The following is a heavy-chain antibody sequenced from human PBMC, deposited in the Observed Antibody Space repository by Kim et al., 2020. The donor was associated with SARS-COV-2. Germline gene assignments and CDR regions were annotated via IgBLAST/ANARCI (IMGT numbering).Heavy chain of an antibody. CDR3: ARGPVEYYDFWSGYYGWFDP. Sequence: SYYSGWIRQPPGKGLEWIGSIYYSGSTYYNPSLKSRVTISVDTSKNQFSLKLSSVTAADTAVYYCARGPVEYYDFWSGYYGWFDPWGQGTLAT. V-gene: IGHV4-39*01. J-gene: IGHJ5*02. D-gene: IGHD3-3*01. CDR2: IYYSGST. CDR1: SYY.